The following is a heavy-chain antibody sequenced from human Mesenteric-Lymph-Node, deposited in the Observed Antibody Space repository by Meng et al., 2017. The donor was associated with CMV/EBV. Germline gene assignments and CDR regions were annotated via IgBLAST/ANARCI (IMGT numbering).Heavy chain of an antibody. V-gene: IGHV1-18*04. CDR3: ARSIVSVTDY. D-gene: IGHD2-15*01. CDR1: GCRLLGYG. CDR2: IGPEKGNT. J-gene: IGHJ4*02. Sequence: VACKVSGCRLLGYGITWVREAPGEGLEWMGWIGPEKGNTMYAQKFQGRFTMTTDTSTTTAYMEVRDLRSDDTAVYYCARSIVSVTDYWGQGTLVTVSS.